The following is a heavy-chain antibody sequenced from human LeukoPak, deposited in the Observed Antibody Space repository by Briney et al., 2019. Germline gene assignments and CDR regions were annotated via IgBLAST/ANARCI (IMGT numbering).Heavy chain of an antibody. Sequence: GGSLRLSCAASGFTFSSYGMHWVRQAPGKGLEWVAFIRYDGSNKYYADSVKGRFTISRDNSKNTLYLQMNSLRAEDTAVYYCARAVTMIVVWAFDIWGQGTMVTVSS. CDR1: GFTFSSYG. CDR3: ARAVTMIVVWAFDI. CDR2: IRYDGSNK. V-gene: IGHV3-30*02. J-gene: IGHJ3*02. D-gene: IGHD3-22*01.